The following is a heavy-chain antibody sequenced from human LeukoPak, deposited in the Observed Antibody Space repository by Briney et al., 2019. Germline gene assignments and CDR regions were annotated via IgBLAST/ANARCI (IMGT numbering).Heavy chain of an antibody. V-gene: IGHV4-30-2*01. D-gene: IGHD3-22*01. CDR3: ARVGDYYDSSGYSN. Sequence: SETLSLTCTVSGGSISSGDYYWSWIRQPPGKGLEWIGYIYHSGSTYYNPSLKSRVTISVDRSKNQFSLKLSSVTAADTAVYYCARVGDYYDSSGYSNWGQGTLVTVSS. J-gene: IGHJ4*02. CDR1: GGSISSGDYY. CDR2: IYHSGST.